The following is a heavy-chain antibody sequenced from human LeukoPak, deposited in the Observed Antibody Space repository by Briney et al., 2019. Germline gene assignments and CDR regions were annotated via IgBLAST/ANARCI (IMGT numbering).Heavy chain of an antibody. D-gene: IGHD2-15*01. CDR1: GFSLSSYG. CDR2: ISSSGSTI. J-gene: IGHJ5*02. CDR3: ASNHRYCSGGSCHRDWFDP. V-gene: IGHV3-48*04. Sequence: GGTLRLSCAASGFSLSSYGMTWVRQAPGKGLEWVSYISSSGSTIYYADSVKGRFTISRDNAKNSLYLQMNSLRAEDTAVYYCASNHRYCSGGSCHRDWFDPWGQGTLVTVSS.